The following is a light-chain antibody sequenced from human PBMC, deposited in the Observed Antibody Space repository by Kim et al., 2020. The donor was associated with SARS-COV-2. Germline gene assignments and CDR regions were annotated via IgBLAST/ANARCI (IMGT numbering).Light chain of an antibody. CDR1: NIGSKS. CDR2: YDS. Sequence: APGKTARSTCGGNNIGSKSVHWYQQQPGQAPVLVIYYDSDRPSGIPERFSGSNSGNTATLTISRVEAGDEADYYCQVWDSSSDHVVFGGGTKLTVL. CDR3: QVWDSSSDHVV. V-gene: IGLV3-21*04. J-gene: IGLJ2*01.